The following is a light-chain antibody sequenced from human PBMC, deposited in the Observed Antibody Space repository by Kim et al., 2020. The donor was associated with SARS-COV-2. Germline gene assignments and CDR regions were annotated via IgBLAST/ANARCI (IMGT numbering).Light chain of an antibody. J-gene: IGKJ2*02. CDR3: QHYGSSRCT. V-gene: IGKV3-20*01. Sequence: LSPGERATLTRGASQSVSSSYLAWHQQKPGQAPRLLIFGVSTRATGIPDRFSASGYGPDFTLTISRLEPESTAVYYCQHYGSSRCTFGQGTKLVI. CDR1: QSVSSSY. CDR2: GVS.